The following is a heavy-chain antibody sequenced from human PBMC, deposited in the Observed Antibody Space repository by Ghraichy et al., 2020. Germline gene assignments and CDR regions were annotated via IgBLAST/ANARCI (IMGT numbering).Heavy chain of an antibody. D-gene: IGHD6-13*01. CDR3: AKTEQIAAAGWVHRFDP. V-gene: IGHV3-74*01. Sequence: SCAASGFTFSSYWMHWVRQAPGKGLVWVSRINSDGSSTSYADSVKGRFTISGDNAKNTLYLQMNSLRAEDTAVYYCAKTEQIAAAGWVHRFDPWGQGTLVTVSS. CDR1: GFTFSSYW. J-gene: IGHJ5*02. CDR2: INSDGSST.